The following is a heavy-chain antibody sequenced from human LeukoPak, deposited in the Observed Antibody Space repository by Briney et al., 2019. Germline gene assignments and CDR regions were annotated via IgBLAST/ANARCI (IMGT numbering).Heavy chain of an antibody. J-gene: IGHJ4*02. CDR1: GFTFSSYA. V-gene: IGHV3-23*01. CDR3: AKSDDFWSGYYVDY. D-gene: IGHD3-3*01. CDR2: ISGSGGST. Sequence: GGSLRLSCAASGFTFSSYAMSWVRQAPGKGLEWASAISGSGGSTYYADCVKGRFTISRDNSKNTLYLQMNSLRAEDTAVYYCAKSDDFWSGYYVDYWGQGTLVTVSS.